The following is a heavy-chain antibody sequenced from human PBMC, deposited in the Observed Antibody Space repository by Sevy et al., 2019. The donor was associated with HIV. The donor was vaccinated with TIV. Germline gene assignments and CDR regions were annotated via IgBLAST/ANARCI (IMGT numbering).Heavy chain of an antibody. D-gene: IGHD3-10*01. V-gene: IGHV3-30*18. J-gene: IGHJ6*02. Sequence: GGSLRLSCVASGFTFSSYGMHWVRQAPGKGLEWVAVISYDGSNKYYADSVKGRFTISRDNSKNTLYLQMNSLRAEDTAVYYCAKDQGTMVRGVILPSYYYGMDVWGQGTTVTVSS. CDR2: ISYDGSNK. CDR1: GFTFSSYG. CDR3: AKDQGTMVRGVILPSYYYGMDV.